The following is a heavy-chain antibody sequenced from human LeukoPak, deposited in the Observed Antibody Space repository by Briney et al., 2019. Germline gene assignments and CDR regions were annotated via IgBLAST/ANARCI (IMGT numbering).Heavy chain of an antibody. V-gene: IGHV3-53*01. CDR2: IYSGGNT. J-gene: IGHJ4*02. CDR3: ARDQAGGPRDY. CDR1: GFTVSSDF. Sequence: PGGSLRLSCAASGFTVSSDFMSWVRQAPGKGLEWVSVIYSGGNTYYADSVKGRFTISRDNSKNTLYLQMNSLRAEDTAVYYCARDQAGGPRDYWGQGTLVTVSP. D-gene: IGHD3-16*01.